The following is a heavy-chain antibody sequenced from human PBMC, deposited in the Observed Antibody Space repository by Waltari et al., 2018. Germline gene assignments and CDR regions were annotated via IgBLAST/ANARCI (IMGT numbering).Heavy chain of an antibody. V-gene: IGHV1-24*01. D-gene: IGHD1-26*01. CDR1: GYTLTELS. J-gene: IGHJ5*02. CDR2: FDPEDGET. CDR3: AAFQGGATWSWFDP. Sequence: CKVSGYTLTELSMHWVRQAPGKGLEWMGGFDPEDGETIYAQKFQGRVTMTEDTSTDTAYMELSSLRSEDTAVYYCAAFQGGATWSWFDPWGQGTLVTVSS.